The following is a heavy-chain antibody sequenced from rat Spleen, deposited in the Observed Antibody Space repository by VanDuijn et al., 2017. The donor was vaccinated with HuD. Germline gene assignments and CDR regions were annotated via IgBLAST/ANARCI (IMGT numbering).Heavy chain of an antibody. CDR2: ISYDGSST. CDR1: GFTFSDYY. V-gene: IGHV5-7*01. D-gene: IGHD1-1*01. Sequence: EVQLVESDGDLVQPGRSLKFSCVASGFTFSDYYMAWVRQAPMKGLEWIATISYDGSSTYYRDSVKGRFTISRDNAKSTLYLQMDSLRSEDTATYYCARQNYYSGALDYWGQGVMVTVSS. J-gene: IGHJ2*01. CDR3: ARQNYYSGALDY.